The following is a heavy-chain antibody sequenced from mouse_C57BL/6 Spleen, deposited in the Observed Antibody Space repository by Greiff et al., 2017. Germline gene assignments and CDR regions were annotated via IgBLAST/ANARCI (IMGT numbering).Heavy chain of an antibody. D-gene: IGHD1-1*01. J-gene: IGHJ1*03. CDR3: AHYGSSYWYFGV. V-gene: IGHV1-82*01. Sequence: QVQLQQSGPELVKPGASVKISCTASGYAFSSSWMNWVKQWPGKGLEWIGRIYPGDGATNYNGKFKGKATLTADKSSSTAYMQLSRLTSEDSAVYFCAHYGSSYWYFGVWGTGTTVTVSS. CDR1: GYAFSSSW. CDR2: IYPGDGAT.